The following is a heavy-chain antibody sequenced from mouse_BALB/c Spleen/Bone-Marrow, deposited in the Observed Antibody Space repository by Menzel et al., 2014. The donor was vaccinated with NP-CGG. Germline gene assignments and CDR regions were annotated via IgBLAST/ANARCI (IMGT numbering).Heavy chain of an antibody. CDR3: ARSMIVYFAMDY. D-gene: IGHD2-3*01. CDR1: GYTFTGYT. Sequence: QVTLKVCGAELARPGASVKMSCKASGYTFTGYTIHWVKQRPGQGLEWIGYINPTSGYANYNQKFKDKATLTADKSSSTAYMQLSSLTSEDSAVFYCARSMIVYFAMDYWGQGTSVTVSS. J-gene: IGHJ4*01. V-gene: IGHV1-4*01. CDR2: INPTSGYA.